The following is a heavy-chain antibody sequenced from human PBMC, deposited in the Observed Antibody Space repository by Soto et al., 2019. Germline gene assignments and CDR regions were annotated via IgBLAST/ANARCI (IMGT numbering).Heavy chain of an antibody. J-gene: IGHJ6*02. V-gene: IGHV3-33*01. D-gene: IGHD6-13*01. Sequence: HPGGSLRLSCAASGFTFSSYGMHWVRQAPGKGLEWVAVIWYDGSNKYYADSVKGRFTISRDNSKNTLYLQMNSLRAEDTAVYYCAREGGKQQPRLGYWGQGTTVTVSS. CDR3: AREGGKQQPRLGY. CDR1: GFTFSSYG. CDR2: IWYDGSNK.